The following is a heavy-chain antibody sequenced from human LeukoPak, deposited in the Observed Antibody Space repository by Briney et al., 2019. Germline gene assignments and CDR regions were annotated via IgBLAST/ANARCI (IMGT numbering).Heavy chain of an antibody. CDR1: GFTFSNYG. D-gene: IGHD6-13*01. CDR3: AKVLGQQLAPFDY. Sequence: PGGSLRLSCAASGFTFSNYGMRWVRQAPGKGLEWVAIIWFDGSKKYYADSVKGRFTISRDNSKSTLYLQMNSLRAEDTAVYYCAKVLGQQLAPFDYWGQGSLVTVSS. J-gene: IGHJ4*02. CDR2: IWFDGSKK. V-gene: IGHV3-33*06.